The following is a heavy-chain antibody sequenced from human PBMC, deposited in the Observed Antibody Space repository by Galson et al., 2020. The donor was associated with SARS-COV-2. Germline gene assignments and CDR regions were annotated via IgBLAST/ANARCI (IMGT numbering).Heavy chain of an antibody. V-gene: IGHV3-48*01. CDR2: ISSSSSTI. Sequence: GESMKISCAASRFTFSSYSMNWVRQAPGKGLEWVSYISSSSSTIYYADSVKGRFTISRDNAKNSLYLQMNSLRAEDTAVYYCARAPDYYYYYMDVWGKGTTVTISS. J-gene: IGHJ6*03. CDR1: RFTFSSYS. CDR3: ARAPDYYYYYMDV.